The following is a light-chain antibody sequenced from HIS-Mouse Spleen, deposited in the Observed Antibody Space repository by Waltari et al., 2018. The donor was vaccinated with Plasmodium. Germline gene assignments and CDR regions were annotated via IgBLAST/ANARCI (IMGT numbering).Light chain of an antibody. CDR2: EVS. Sequence: QSALTQPPSASGSPGQSVTISCTGTSSDVGGYNYVSWYQQHPGKAPKLMIYEVSKRPAGVPDRLSGSKSGNTSSLTGAGLQAEDEADYYCSSYAGSNNLVVGGGTKLTVL. CDR1: SSDVGGYNY. CDR3: SSYAGSNNLV. V-gene: IGLV2-8*01. J-gene: IGLJ2*01.